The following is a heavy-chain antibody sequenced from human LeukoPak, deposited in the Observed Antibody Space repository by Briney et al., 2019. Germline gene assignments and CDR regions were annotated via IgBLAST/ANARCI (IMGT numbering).Heavy chain of an antibody. V-gene: IGHV4-61*08. J-gene: IGHJ3*02. CDR1: GGSISSGGYY. D-gene: IGHD6-13*01. CDR2: IYYSGST. CDR3: ARFVAAGPYPMDAFDI. Sequence: SETLSLTCTVSGGSISSGGYYWSWIRQPPGKGLEWIGYIYYSGSTNYNPSLKSRVTISVDTSKNQFSLKLSSVTAADTAVYYCARFVAAGPYPMDAFDIWGQGTMVTVSS.